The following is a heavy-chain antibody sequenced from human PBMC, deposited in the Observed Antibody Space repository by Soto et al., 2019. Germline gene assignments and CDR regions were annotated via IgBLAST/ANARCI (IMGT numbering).Heavy chain of an antibody. CDR2: IHHSGST. V-gene: IGHV4-4*02. D-gene: IGHD2-2*01. J-gene: IGHJ6*03. Sequence: QVQLQESGPGLVKPSGTLSLTCAVSSGSISSSNWWSWVRQPPGKGLEWIGEIHHSGSTNYNPSLKSRVTIAVDKSKNQISLKLRSVPAADTAVYHCARGRYCSSTSCYESNYMDVWGKGTTVTVSS. CDR3: ARGRYCSSTSCYESNYMDV. CDR1: SGSISSSNW.